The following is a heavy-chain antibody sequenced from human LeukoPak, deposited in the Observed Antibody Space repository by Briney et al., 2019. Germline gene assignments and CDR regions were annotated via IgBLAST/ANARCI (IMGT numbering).Heavy chain of an antibody. J-gene: IGHJ4*02. V-gene: IGHV4-31*03. Sequence: PSQTLSLTCPVSTGSTSSGVYYWSWIRQHPGKGLEWIGYIYYSGSTYYNPSLKSRVTISVDTSKNQFSLKLSSVTAADTAVYYCARGVRWLQLSYFDYWGQGTLVTVSS. D-gene: IGHD5-24*01. CDR3: ARGVRWLQLSYFDY. CDR2: IYYSGST. CDR1: TGSTSSGVYY.